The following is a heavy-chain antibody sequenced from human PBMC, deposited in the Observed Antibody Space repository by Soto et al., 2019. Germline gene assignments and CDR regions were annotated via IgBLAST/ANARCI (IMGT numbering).Heavy chain of an antibody. D-gene: IGHD6-19*01. CDR3: ARYNGGWSYFFDY. J-gene: IGHJ4*02. CDR2: ITNSGGST. V-gene: IGHV3-23*01. Sequence: EVQLLGSGGGLVQPGGSLRLSCAASGFTFSSYAMGWVRQAPGKGLEWVSTITNSGGSTYYADSVKGRFTISRDNSKNPLYVQMNSLRAADTAIYYCARYNGGWSYFFDYWGQGTLVTVSS. CDR1: GFTFSSYA.